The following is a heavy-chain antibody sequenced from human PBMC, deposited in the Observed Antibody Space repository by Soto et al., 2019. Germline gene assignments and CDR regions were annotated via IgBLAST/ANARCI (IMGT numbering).Heavy chain of an antibody. D-gene: IGHD3-10*01. V-gene: IGHV3-30-3*01. CDR3: ARDPYGLYYFDY. Sequence: PGGSLRLSCAASGFTFSSYAMHWVRQAPGKGLEWVAVISYDGSNKCYADSVKGRFTISRDNSKNTLYLQMNSLRAEDTAVYYCARDPYGLYYFDYWGQGTLVTVSS. CDR1: GFTFSSYA. CDR2: ISYDGSNK. J-gene: IGHJ4*02.